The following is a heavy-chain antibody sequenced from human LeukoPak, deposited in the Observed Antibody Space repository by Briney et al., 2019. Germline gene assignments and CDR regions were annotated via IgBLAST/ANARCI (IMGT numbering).Heavy chain of an antibody. CDR2: INSDGSST. V-gene: IGHV3-74*01. CDR1: GFTFSSYW. D-gene: IGHD6-19*01. Sequence: GGSLRLSCAASGFTFSSYWMHWVRQAPGKGLVWVSRINSDGSSTSYAESVKGRFTISRDNAKNTLYLQMNSLRAEDTAVYYCARDGSSGWRGSDYWGQGTLVTVSS. CDR3: ARDGSSGWRGSDY. J-gene: IGHJ4*02.